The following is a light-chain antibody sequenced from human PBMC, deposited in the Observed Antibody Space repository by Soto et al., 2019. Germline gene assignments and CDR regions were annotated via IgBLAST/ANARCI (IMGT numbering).Light chain of an antibody. J-gene: IGLJ1*01. CDR1: SVFVGSFRL. V-gene: IGLV2-23*01. Sequence: QSALAQPASLSGSPGQSITIPGTGPSVFVGSFRLVSWYQQHPGKAPKVMISEGHSRPSGVPDRFSGSTSVNSASLTISGLQADDEADYYCAAWDDSLNGRVFGTGTKLTVL. CDR2: EGH. CDR3: AAWDDSLNGRV.